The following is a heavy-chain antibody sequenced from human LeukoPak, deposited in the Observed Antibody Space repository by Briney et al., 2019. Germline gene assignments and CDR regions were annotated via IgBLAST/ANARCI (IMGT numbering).Heavy chain of an antibody. CDR3: ARRRIFGVSRNAFDI. Sequence: KTSETLSLTCTVSGGSISSYYWSWIRQPPGKGLEWIGYIYYSGSTNYNPSLKSRVTISVDTSKNQFSLKLSSVTAADTAVYYCARRRIFGVSRNAFDIWGQGTMVTVSS. V-gene: IGHV4-59*12. J-gene: IGHJ3*02. CDR1: GGSISSYY. CDR2: IYYSGST. D-gene: IGHD3-3*02.